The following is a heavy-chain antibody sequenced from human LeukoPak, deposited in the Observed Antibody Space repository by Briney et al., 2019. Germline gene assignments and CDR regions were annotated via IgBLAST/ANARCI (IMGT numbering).Heavy chain of an antibody. CDR3: AKEEWFSFDH. CDR1: GFTFSSYW. V-gene: IGHV3-7*01. D-gene: IGHD3-10*01. CDR2: INPDGNDK. Sequence: GGSLRLSCAASGFTFSSYWMSWVRQAPGKGLEWVAKINPDGNDKYYADSVKGRFTISRDNAKRSLYLQMSNLRVDDTAIYYCAKEEWFSFDHWGQGYLVTVSS. J-gene: IGHJ4*02.